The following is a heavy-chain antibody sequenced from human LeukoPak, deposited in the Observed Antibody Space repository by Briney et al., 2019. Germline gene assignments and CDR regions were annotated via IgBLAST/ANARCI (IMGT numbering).Heavy chain of an antibody. CDR2: IYYSGST. V-gene: IGHV4-39*07. CDR1: GGSISSSSYY. Sequence: SSETLSLTCTVSGGSISSSSYYWGWIRQPPGKGLEWIGSIYYSGSTYYNPSLKSRVTISVDTSKNQFSLKLSSVTAADTAVYYCARRMPNCSGGSCYYWFDPWGQGTLVTVSS. D-gene: IGHD2-15*01. CDR3: ARRMPNCSGGSCYYWFDP. J-gene: IGHJ5*02.